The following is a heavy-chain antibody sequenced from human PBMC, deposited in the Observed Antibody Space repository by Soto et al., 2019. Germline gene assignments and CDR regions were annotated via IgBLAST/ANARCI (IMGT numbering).Heavy chain of an antibody. CDR1: GGSISSYY. V-gene: IGHV4-59*01. Sequence: SETLSLTCTVSGGSISSYYWSWIRQPPGKGLEWIGYIYYSGSTNYNPSLKSRVTISVDTSKNQFSLKLSSVTAADTAVYYCARAGPGHWFDPWGQGTLVTVS. J-gene: IGHJ5*02. CDR3: ARAGPGHWFDP. CDR2: IYYSGST.